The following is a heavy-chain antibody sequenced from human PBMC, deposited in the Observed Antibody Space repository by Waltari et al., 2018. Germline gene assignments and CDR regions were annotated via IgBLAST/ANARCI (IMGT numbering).Heavy chain of an antibody. CDR1: GGTFSSYT. Sequence: QVQLVQSGAEVKKPGSSVKVSCKASGGTFSSYTISWVRQAPGQGLEWMGRISPYLGIANYEQKFQGRVTITADKSTSTAYMGLSSLRSEDTAVYYCARGVGATIMGGYYGMDVWGQGTTVTVSS. V-gene: IGHV1-69*02. CDR3: ARGVGATIMGGYYGMDV. CDR2: ISPYLGIA. D-gene: IGHD5-12*01. J-gene: IGHJ6*02.